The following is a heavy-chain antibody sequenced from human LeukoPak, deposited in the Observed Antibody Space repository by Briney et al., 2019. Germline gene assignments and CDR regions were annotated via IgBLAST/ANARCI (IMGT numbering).Heavy chain of an antibody. J-gene: IGHJ5*02. CDR3: ARGPRNDP. CDR2: VHPDTGYA. D-gene: IGHD1-14*01. Sequence: GASVKVSCKTSGYPFTTYEINWVRQAAGQGREWMGWVHPDTGYADYAQKFQGRVTMTSDTSISTAYMELSSLRPDDTAVYFCARGPRNDPWGQGTLVTVSS. CDR1: GYPFTTYE. V-gene: IGHV1-8*01.